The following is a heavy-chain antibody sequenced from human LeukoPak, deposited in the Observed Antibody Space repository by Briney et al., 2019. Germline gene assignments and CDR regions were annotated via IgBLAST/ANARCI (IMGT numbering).Heavy chain of an antibody. CDR1: GFTFDDYA. CDR3: ANAGLIDFNYYYIDV. CDR2: ISWDGGST. J-gene: IGHJ6*03. V-gene: IGHV3-43D*03. Sequence: PGGSLRLSCAASGFTFDDYAMHWVRQDPGKGLEWVSLISWDGGSTYYADSVKGRFTISRDNTKNSLYLQMNSLRPEDTALYYCANAGLIDFNYYYIDVWGKGTTVTVSS.